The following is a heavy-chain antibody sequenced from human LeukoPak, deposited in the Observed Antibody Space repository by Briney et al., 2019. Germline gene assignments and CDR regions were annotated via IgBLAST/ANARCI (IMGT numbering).Heavy chain of an antibody. Sequence: PGGSLRLSCAASGFTFSSYGMHWVRQAPGKGLEWVAVIWYDGSNKYYADSVKGRFTISRDNSKNTLYLQMNSLRAEDTAVYYCARPLTVTTEGNYYYYGMDVWGQGTTVTVSS. CDR2: IWYDGSNK. D-gene: IGHD4-17*01. CDR3: ARPLTVTTEGNYYYYGMDV. J-gene: IGHJ6*02. V-gene: IGHV3-33*01. CDR1: GFTFSSYG.